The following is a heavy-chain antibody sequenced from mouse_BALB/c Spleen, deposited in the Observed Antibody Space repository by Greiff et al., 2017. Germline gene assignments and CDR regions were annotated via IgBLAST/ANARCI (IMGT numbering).Heavy chain of an antibody. Sequence: EVKLQESGPGLVKPSQSLSLTCTVTGYSITSDYAWNWIRQFPGNKLEWMGYISYSGSTSYNPSLKSRISITRDTSKNQFFLQLNSVTTEDTATYYCARRYYGSSSYAMDYWGQGTSVTVSS. V-gene: IGHV3-2*02. CDR1: GYSITSDYA. J-gene: IGHJ4*01. CDR3: ARRYYGSSSYAMDY. D-gene: IGHD1-1*01. CDR2: ISYSGST.